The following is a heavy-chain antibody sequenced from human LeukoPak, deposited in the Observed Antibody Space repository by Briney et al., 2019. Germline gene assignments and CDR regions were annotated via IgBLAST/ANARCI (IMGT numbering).Heavy chain of an antibody. CDR3: VRSFNTYGYPTGY. Sequence: GGSLRLSCAASGFTLDDYGMNWVRQVPGEGLEWVSGINWNGGSTGYADSVRGRFTISRDNAKNSLYLQMNSLSAEDTALYYCVRSFNTYGYPTGYWGQGTLVIVSS. J-gene: IGHJ4*02. V-gene: IGHV3-20*04. D-gene: IGHD5-24*01. CDR1: GFTLDDYG. CDR2: INWNGGST.